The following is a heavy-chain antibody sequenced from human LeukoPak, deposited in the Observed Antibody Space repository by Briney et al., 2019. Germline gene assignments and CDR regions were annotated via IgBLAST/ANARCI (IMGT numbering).Heavy chain of an antibody. CDR1: GYTFTGYY. V-gene: IGHV1-69*04. CDR2: IIPILGIA. Sequence: GASVKVSCKASGYTFTGYYMHWVRQAPGQGLEWMGRIIPILGIANYAQKFQGRVTITADKSTSTAYMELSSLRSEDTAVYYCARDPTYCSGGSCPDYWGQGTLVTVSS. J-gene: IGHJ4*02. CDR3: ARDPTYCSGGSCPDY. D-gene: IGHD2-15*01.